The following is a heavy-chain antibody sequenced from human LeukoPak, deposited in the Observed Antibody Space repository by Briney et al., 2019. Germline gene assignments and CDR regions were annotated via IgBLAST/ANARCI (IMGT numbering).Heavy chain of an antibody. CDR3: AREDCAGGSCLLSGY. V-gene: IGHV3-33*08. J-gene: IGHJ4*02. D-gene: IGHD2-15*01. CDR2: IWYDGSKQ. Sequence: GGSLRLSCAASGFTFKNYGFHWVRQAPGKGLEWVSVIWYDGSKQYHADSVKGRFIVSKGDSKNTVYLQMSSLTVDDTAVYYCAREDCAGGSCLLSGYWGQGTLVIVSS. CDR1: GFTFKNYG.